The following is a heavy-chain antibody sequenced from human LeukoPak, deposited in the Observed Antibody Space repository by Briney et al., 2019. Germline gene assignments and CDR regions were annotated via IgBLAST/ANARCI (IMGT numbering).Heavy chain of an antibody. CDR1: GYTFTSYA. CDR2: INAGNGNT. Sequence: ASVKVSCKASGYTFTSYAMHWVRQAPGQRLEWMGWINAGNGNTKYSQKFQGRVTITRDTSASTAYMELSSLRSEDTAVYYCARDLGSSGWWDWFDPWGRGTLVTVSS. J-gene: IGHJ5*02. D-gene: IGHD6-19*01. CDR3: ARDLGSSGWWDWFDP. V-gene: IGHV1-3*01.